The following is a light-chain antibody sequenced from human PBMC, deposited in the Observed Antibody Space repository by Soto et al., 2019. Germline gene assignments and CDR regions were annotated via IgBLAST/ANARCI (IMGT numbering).Light chain of an antibody. CDR2: DNN. V-gene: IGLV1-51*01. CDR1: SSNVGSNY. J-gene: IGLJ2*01. CDR3: ATWDRSLSVYVL. Sequence: QSVLTQPPSVSAAPGQKVTISCSGSSSNVGSNYVSWYQQLPGTAPKLLIYDNNKRPSGIPDRFSGSKSGTSATLDITGLQTGDAADYYCATWDRSLSVYVLFGGGTQLTVL.